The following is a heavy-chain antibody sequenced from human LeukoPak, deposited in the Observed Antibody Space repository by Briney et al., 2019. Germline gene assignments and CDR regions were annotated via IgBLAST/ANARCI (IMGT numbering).Heavy chain of an antibody. V-gene: IGHV1-69*13. CDR2: IIPIFGTA. J-gene: IGHJ3*02. CDR3: ARVNGRGYCSGGSCPDAFDI. CDR1: GYTFTSYY. Sequence: ASVKVSCKASGYTFTSYYMHWVRQAPGQGLEWMGGIIPIFGTANYAQKFQGRVTITADESTSTAYMELSSLRSEDTAVYYCARVNGRGYCSGGSCPDAFDIWGQGTMITVSS. D-gene: IGHD2-15*01.